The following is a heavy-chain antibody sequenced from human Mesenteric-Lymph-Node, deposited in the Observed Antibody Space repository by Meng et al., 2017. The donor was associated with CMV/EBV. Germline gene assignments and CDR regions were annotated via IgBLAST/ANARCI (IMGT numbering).Heavy chain of an antibody. J-gene: IGHJ3*02. CDR1: RYSFSSGYY. V-gene: IGHV4-38-2*02. CDR3: ARVGIPPAEIVNDGFDI. D-gene: IGHD2-15*01. CDR2: FYLSGNS. Sequence: SETLSLTCTVSRYSFSSGYYWGWVRQPPGKGLEWIGTFYLSGNSQYNPSLKSRVTMSLDTSRSKFSLRLTSVTAADTAVYFCARVGIPPAEIVNDGFDIWGQGTMVTVSS.